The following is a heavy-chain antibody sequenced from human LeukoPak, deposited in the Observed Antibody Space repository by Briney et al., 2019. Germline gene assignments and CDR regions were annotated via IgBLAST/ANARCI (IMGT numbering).Heavy chain of an antibody. Sequence: GGSLRLSCAASGFTFSSYSMNWVRQAPGKGLEWVSSISSSSSYIYYADSVKGRFTISRDNAKNSLYLQMNSLRAEDTAVYYCARDLPSYDSSGYYYGYWGQGTLVTVSS. CDR3: ARDLPSYDSSGYYYGY. V-gene: IGHV3-21*01. D-gene: IGHD3-22*01. J-gene: IGHJ4*02. CDR1: GFTFSSYS. CDR2: ISSSSSYI.